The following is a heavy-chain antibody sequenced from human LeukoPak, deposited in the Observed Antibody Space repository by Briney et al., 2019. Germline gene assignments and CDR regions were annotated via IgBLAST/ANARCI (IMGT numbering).Heavy chain of an antibody. V-gene: IGHV7-4-1*02. Sequence: GASVKVSCMASGYTFTHYAMNWVRQAAGQGVEGMGWINTNTGNPTYAQGFTGRFVFSLDTSVSTAYLQISSLKAEDTAVYYCARGYYGSGSYYSFFDYWGQGTLVTVSS. CDR1: GYTFTHYA. CDR3: ARGYYGSGSYYSFFDY. D-gene: IGHD3-10*01. J-gene: IGHJ4*02. CDR2: INTNTGNP.